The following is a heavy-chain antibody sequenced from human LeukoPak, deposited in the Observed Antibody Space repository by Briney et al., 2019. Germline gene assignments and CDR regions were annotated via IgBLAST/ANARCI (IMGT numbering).Heavy chain of an antibody. CDR2: INPSGGSA. J-gene: IGHJ5*02. V-gene: IGHV1-46*01. D-gene: IGHD1-1*01. CDR1: GYTFSGYY. CDR3: ARGHDWNGRSLGWFDP. Sequence: ASVKVSCKASGYTFSGYYMHWVRQAPGQGLEWMGIINPSGGSASYAQKFQGRVTMTRDMSTSTVYMKLSSLRSEDTAVYYCARGHDWNGRSLGWFDPWGQGTLVTVSS.